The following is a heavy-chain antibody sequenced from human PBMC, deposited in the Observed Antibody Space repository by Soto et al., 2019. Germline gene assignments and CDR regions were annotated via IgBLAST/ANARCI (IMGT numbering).Heavy chain of an antibody. D-gene: IGHD6-13*01. Sequence: QVQLVESGGGVVQPGRSLRLSCAASGFTFSSYGMHWVRQAPGKGLEWVAVISYDGSNIYYADSVKGRFTISRDNSKNRLYLQMNSLRAEDTAVYYCAKDPRSIAAAGTFDYWGQGTLVTVSS. V-gene: IGHV3-30*18. CDR1: GFTFSSYG. CDR2: ISYDGSNI. CDR3: AKDPRSIAAAGTFDY. J-gene: IGHJ4*02.